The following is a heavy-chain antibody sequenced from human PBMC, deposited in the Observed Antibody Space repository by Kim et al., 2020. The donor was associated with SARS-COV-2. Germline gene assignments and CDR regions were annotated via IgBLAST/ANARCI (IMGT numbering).Heavy chain of an antibody. V-gene: IGHV4-4*07. Sequence: SETLSLTCSVSSDYISDNEWSWIRQPAGKGLEWIGRITLTGGTAYNPSLQSRVTMSVDRSQTQFSLTLNFVTAADTAVYYCVKQGFGGPDVWGPGTLVTVSS. CDR2: ITLTGGT. CDR1: SDYISDNE. D-gene: IGHD2-15*01. J-gene: IGHJ4*02. CDR3: VKQGFGGPDV.